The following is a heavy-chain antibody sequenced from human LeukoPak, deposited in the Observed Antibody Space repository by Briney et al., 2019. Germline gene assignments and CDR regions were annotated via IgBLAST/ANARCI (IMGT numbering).Heavy chain of an antibody. CDR1: GFTFSSYW. D-gene: IGHD4-11*01. CDR3: AGDHIYSGYFFDY. Sequence: GGSLRLSCTASGFTFSSYWMSWVRQAPGKGLEWVANIKQDGREKSYGDSVKGRFTISRDNAKNSLYLLMNSLRVEDTAVYYCAGDHIYSGYFFDYWGQGTLLTVSS. CDR2: IKQDGREK. V-gene: IGHV3-7*04. J-gene: IGHJ4*02.